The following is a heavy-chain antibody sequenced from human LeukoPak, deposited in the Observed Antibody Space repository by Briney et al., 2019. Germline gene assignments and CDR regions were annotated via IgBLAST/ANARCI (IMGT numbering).Heavy chain of an antibody. CDR1: GDSVTSYY. D-gene: IGHD4-23*01. Sequence: SETLSLTCTVSGDSVTSYYWSWIRQPPGKGLEWIGYIYYSGSSNHNPSLKSRVTISVDTSKNHFSLKLSSVTAADTAVYYCARRRWLTSYYFDYWGQGTLVTVSS. CDR3: ARRRWLTSYYFDY. V-gene: IGHV4-59*02. CDR2: IYYSGSS. J-gene: IGHJ4*02.